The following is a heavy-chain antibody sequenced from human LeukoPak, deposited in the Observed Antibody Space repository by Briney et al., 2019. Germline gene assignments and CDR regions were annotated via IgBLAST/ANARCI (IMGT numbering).Heavy chain of an antibody. Sequence: SETLSLTCTVSGGSISSSSYYWGWIRQPPGKGLEWIGSIYYSGSTYSNPSLKSRVTISVDTSKNQFSLKLSSVTAADTAVYYCARQVTTYYYDSSGYTIFDYWGQGTLVTVSS. D-gene: IGHD3-22*01. CDR3: ARQVTTYYYDSSGYTIFDY. CDR2: IYYSGST. V-gene: IGHV4-39*01. CDR1: GGSISSSSYY. J-gene: IGHJ4*02.